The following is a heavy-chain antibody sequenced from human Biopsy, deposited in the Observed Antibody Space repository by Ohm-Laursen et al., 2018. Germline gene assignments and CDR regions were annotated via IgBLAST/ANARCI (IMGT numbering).Heavy chain of an antibody. J-gene: IGHJ3*02. CDR3: AKHGSGWTGDDALHI. V-gene: IGHV4-59*08. D-gene: IGHD6-19*01. Sequence: ETLSLTCTVSGGSISGSSWSWIRQAPGRGLEWVGYISYSGSTSNNPSLKSRITISVDTPKNKISLKVTSVTAADTAVYYCAKHGSGWTGDDALHIWGQGTMVTVSS. CDR2: ISYSGST. CDR1: GGSISGSS.